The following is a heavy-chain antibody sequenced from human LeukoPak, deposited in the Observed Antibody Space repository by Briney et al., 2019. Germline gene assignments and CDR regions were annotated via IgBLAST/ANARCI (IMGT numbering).Heavy chain of an antibody. CDR1: GFTFDDYA. V-gene: IGHV3-9*01. CDR3: ARDYYDSSGYPWFWNY. CDR2: ISWNSGSI. D-gene: IGHD3-22*01. J-gene: IGHJ4*02. Sequence: PGRSLRLSCAASGFTFDDYAMHWVRQAPGKGLEWVSGISWNSGSIGYADSVKGRFTISRDNAKNSLYLQMNSLRAEDTAVYYCARDYYDSSGYPWFWNYWGQGTLVTVSS.